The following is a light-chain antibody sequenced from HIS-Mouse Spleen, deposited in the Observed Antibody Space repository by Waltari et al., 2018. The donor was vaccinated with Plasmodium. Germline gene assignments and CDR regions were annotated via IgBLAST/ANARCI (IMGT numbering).Light chain of an antibody. V-gene: IGLV5-37*01. J-gene: IGLJ3*02. CDR2: YYSYSVK. CDR3: MIWPSNASGV. CDR1: SDINVGSYN. Sequence: QPVLTQPPSSSASPGESARLTCTLPSDINVGSYNIYWYQQKPASPPRYLLYYYSYSVKDQGSGGPDRFSGSKEASANTGILLSSGLQAEDEADYYCMIWPSNASGVFGGGTKLTVL.